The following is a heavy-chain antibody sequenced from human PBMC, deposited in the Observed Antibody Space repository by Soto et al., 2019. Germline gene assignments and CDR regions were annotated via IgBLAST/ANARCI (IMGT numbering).Heavy chain of an antibody. Sequence: QVHLQQWGAGLLKPSETLSLTCAVYGGSFSGYYWSWIRQPPGKGLEWIGEINNGGSSNYNPSLKSRGSMSVGTSNNQFSLKLTPVTAADTAVYYCARGRGDGYNQNWYFDLWGRGTLVTVSS. CDR3: ARGRGDGYNQNWYFDL. CDR1: GGSFSGYY. CDR2: INNGGSS. V-gene: IGHV4-34*01. D-gene: IGHD3-10*01. J-gene: IGHJ2*01.